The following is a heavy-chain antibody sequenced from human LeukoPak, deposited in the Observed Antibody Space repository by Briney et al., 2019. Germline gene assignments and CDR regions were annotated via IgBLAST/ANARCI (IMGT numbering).Heavy chain of an antibody. V-gene: IGHV3-23*01. D-gene: IGHD2-2*01. CDR1: GFTFSSYA. Sequence: GGSLRLSCAASGFTFSSYAMTWVRQAPDKGLEWVSAISGSDGSTYYADSVKGRFAISRDDSQNTLYLQMNSLSAEDTAVYYCAKVETSGGANCYALDYWGQGTLVTVSS. J-gene: IGHJ4*02. CDR2: ISGSDGST. CDR3: AKVETSGGANCYALDY.